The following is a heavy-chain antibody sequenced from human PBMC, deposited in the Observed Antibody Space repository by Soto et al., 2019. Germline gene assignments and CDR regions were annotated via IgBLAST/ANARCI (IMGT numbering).Heavy chain of an antibody. CDR3: ARARGECSGASCSYYYFYGMDV. V-gene: IGHV1-46*01. J-gene: IGHJ6*02. CDR1: GYTFTSYY. Sequence: ASVKVSCKASGYTFTSYYMHWVRQAPGQGLEWMGIINPNGGSTSYAQKFQGRVTMTRDTSTSTVYMELSSLRSEDTAVYYCARARGECSGASCSYYYFYGMDVWGQGTPVTVSS. D-gene: IGHD2-2*01. CDR2: INPNGGST.